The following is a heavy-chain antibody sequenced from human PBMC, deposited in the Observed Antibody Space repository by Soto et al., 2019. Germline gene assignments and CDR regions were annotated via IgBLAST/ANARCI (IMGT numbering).Heavy chain of an antibody. Sequence: EEQLVESWGGLVQLGGSLRLSCAASGFSVSDRHMSWVRQAPGKGLEWVSTIYSIYSRSRTCYADFVEGRFTISRDNSKNTLSLQMNTLRAEDTAVYYCARADRSAFEVWGQGAMVTVSS. CDR1: GFSVSDRH. V-gene: IGHV3-66*01. CDR3: ARADRSAFEV. CDR2: IYSIYSRSRT. J-gene: IGHJ3*01.